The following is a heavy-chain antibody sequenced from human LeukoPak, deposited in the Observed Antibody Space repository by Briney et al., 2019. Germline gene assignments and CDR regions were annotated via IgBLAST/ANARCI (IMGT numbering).Heavy chain of an antibody. J-gene: IGHJ4*02. D-gene: IGHD3-10*01. CDR3: TSSQITMVRGIISY. CDR1: GFTFSNAW. V-gene: IGHV3-15*01. Sequence: GGSLRLSCAASGFTFSNAWMSWVRQAPGKGLEWVGRIKSKTDGETTGYAAPVKGRFAISRDDSKNMLYLQMNSLKTEDTAVYYCTSSQITMVRGIISYWGQGTLATVSS. CDR2: IKSKTDGETT.